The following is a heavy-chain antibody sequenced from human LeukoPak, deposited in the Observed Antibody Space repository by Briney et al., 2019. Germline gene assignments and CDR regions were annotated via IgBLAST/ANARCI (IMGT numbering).Heavy chain of an antibody. CDR2: INHSGST. J-gene: IGHJ5*02. V-gene: IGHV4-34*01. Sequence: PSETLSLTCAVYGGSFSGYYWSWIRQPPGKGLEWIGEINHSGSTNYNPSLKSRVTISVDTSKNQFSLKLSSVTAADTAVYYCARGAVRNYYGSGSRWFDPWGQETLVTVSS. CDR3: ARGAVRNYYGSGSRWFDP. D-gene: IGHD3-10*01. CDR1: GGSFSGYY.